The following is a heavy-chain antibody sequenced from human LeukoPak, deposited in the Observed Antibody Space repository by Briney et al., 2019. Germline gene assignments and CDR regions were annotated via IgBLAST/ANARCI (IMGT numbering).Heavy chain of an antibody. D-gene: IGHD4-17*01. CDR3: AKGYGDYAPGPDCYFDY. CDR1: GFTFSSYA. J-gene: IGHJ4*02. CDR2: ISGNGGST. V-gene: IGHV3-23*01. Sequence: GGSLRLSCAASGFTFSSYAMSWVRQAPGKGLEWVSAISGNGGSTYYADSVKGRFTISRDNSKNTLYLQMNILRAEDTAVYYCAKGYGDYAPGPDCYFDYWGQGTLVTVSS.